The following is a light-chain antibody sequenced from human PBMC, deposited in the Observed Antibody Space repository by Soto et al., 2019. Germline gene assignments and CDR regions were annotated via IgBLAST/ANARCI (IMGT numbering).Light chain of an antibody. J-gene: IGLJ1*01. V-gene: IGLV2-14*01. CDR1: SSDVGSYNY. Sequence: QSALTQPASVSGSPGQSITISCTGTSSDVGSYNYVSWYQQHPGKAPNLMIYDVSNRPSGVSNRFSCSKSGNTASLTIPGLQAEDEADYFCSSYTSSSTLLFGTGTKLTVL. CDR3: SSYTSSSTLL. CDR2: DVS.